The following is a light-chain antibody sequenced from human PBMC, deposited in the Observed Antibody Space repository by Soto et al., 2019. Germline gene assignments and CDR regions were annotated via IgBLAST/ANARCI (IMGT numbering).Light chain of an antibody. J-gene: IGKJ4*01. Sequence: DIQMTQSPSTLSASVGDRVTITCRASQTISNWLAWYQQKPGKAPKVLIFDASTLDGGVPSRFSGRRSGTDFTLTISSLQPSDFATYYCQQYNTYPLTFGGGTK. CDR1: QTISNW. CDR3: QQYNTYPLT. CDR2: DAS. V-gene: IGKV1-5*01.